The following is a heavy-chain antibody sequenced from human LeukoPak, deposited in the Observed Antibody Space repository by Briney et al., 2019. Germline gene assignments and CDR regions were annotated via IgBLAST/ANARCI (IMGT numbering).Heavy chain of an antibody. CDR3: ARHAYGPLDY. D-gene: IGHD3-10*01. CDR1: GGAFSGYY. Sequence: LETPFPTLAVYGGAFSGYYWGWVRQPPRKGLEWIGEINHSGSTNYNPSLKSRVTISVDTSKNQFSLKLSSVTAADTAVYYCARHAYGPLDYWGQGTLVTVSS. V-gene: IGHV4-34*01. J-gene: IGHJ4*02. CDR2: INHSGST.